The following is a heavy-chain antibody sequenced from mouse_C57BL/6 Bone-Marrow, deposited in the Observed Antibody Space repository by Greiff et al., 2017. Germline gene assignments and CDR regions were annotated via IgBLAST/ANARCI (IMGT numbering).Heavy chain of an antibody. CDR1: GYTFTSYG. Sequence: QVQLQQSGAELARPGASVKLSCKASGYTFTSYGISWVKQRTGQGLEWIGEIYPRSGNTYYNEKFKGKATLTADKSSSTAYMGLRSLTSEDSAVYVCAREYYGSSYGWYFDVWGTGTTVTVSS. CDR3: AREYYGSSYGWYFDV. CDR2: IYPRSGNT. J-gene: IGHJ1*03. D-gene: IGHD1-1*01. V-gene: IGHV1-81*01.